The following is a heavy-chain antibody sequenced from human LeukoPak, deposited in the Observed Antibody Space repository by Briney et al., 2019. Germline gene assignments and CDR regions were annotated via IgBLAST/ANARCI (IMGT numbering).Heavy chain of an antibody. V-gene: IGHV4-4*02. D-gene: IGHD2-15*01. CDR3: AREYCSGGSCYLDY. Sequence: SETLSLTCAVSGGSISSSIWWSWVRQPPGKGLEWIGEIYHSGSTNYNPSLKSRVTISVGKSKNQFSLKLSSVTAADTAVYYCAREYCSGGSCYLDYWGQGTLVTVSS. CDR1: GGSISSSIW. J-gene: IGHJ4*02. CDR2: IYHSGST.